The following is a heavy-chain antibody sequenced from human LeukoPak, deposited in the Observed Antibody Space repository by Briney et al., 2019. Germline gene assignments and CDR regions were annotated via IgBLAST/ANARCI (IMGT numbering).Heavy chain of an antibody. CDR2: IWYDGSNK. CDR1: GFTFSSYG. J-gene: IGHJ4*02. V-gene: IGHV3-33*01. CDR3: ATSRPDSSGYYPSYYFDY. D-gene: IGHD3-22*01. Sequence: GGSLRLSCAASGFTFSSYGMHWVRQAPGKGLEWVAVIWYDGSNKYYADSVKGRFTISRDNSKNTLYLQMNSLRAEDTAVYYCATSRPDSSGYYPSYYFDYWGQGTLVTVS.